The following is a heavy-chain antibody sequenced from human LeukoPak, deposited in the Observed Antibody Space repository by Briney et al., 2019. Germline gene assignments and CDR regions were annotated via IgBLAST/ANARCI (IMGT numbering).Heavy chain of an antibody. Sequence: SETLSLTCAVYGGSFSGYYWSWIRQPPGKGLEWIGEINHSGSTNYDPSLKSRVTISGDTSKNQFSLKLSSVTAADTAVYYCARAEPDTAMVDGRSRYYFDYWGQGTLVTVSS. CDR1: GGSFSGYY. J-gene: IGHJ4*02. V-gene: IGHV4-34*01. D-gene: IGHD5-18*01. CDR3: ARAEPDTAMVDGRSRYYFDY. CDR2: INHSGST.